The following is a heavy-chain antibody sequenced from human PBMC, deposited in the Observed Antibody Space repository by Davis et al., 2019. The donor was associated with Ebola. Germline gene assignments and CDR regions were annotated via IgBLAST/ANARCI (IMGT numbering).Heavy chain of an antibody. J-gene: IGHJ4*02. CDR3: AKWSGNYPIYYLDY. D-gene: IGHD3-3*01. V-gene: IGHV3-21*01. CDR1: RFTFSSYN. Sequence: GESLKISCAASRFTFSSYNMNWVRQTPGKGLEWVSSISSSSSYMYYADSVKGRFTISRDTSQNTLYLQMDSLTTDDTAVYYCAKWSGNYPIYYLDYWGRGTLVTVSA. CDR2: ISSSSSYM.